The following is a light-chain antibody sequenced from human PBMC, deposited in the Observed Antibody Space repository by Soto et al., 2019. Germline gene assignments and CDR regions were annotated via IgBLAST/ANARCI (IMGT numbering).Light chain of an antibody. CDR2: DVS. V-gene: IGLV2-11*01. J-gene: IGLJ1*01. CDR3: CSYAASYTHV. Sequence: QSALTQPRSVSGSPGQSVTISCTGTSSDVGGYNYVSWYQQHPGKAPKLMIYDVSKRPSGVPDRFSGSKSGNAASLTISGLQAGEEADYCCSYAASYTHVFGTG. CDR1: SSDVGGYNY.